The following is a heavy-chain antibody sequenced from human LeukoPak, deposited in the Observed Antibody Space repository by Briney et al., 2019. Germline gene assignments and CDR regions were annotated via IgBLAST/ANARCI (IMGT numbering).Heavy chain of an antibody. J-gene: IGHJ6*02. D-gene: IGHD6-19*01. V-gene: IGHV1-18*01. CDR2: ISAYNGNT. CDR1: GYTFTIYG. Sequence: ASVTVSFTASGYTFTIYGISWVRQAPGQGLEWMGWISAYNGNTNYAQKLQGRVTMTTDTSTSTAYMELRSLRSDDTAVYYCARDDGAVAGYYGMDVWGQGTTVTVSS. CDR3: ARDDGAVAGYYGMDV.